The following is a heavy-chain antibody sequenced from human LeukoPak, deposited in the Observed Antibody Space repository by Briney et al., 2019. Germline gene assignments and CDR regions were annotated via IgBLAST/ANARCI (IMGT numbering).Heavy chain of an antibody. CDR1: GFTFTYYG. D-gene: IGHD6-19*01. J-gene: IGHJ4*02. Sequence: QTGGSLRLSCAASGFTFTYYGMNWVRQAPGKGLEWVSYISSGSSTIYYADSVKGRFTISRDDAKNSLYLQMNSLRAEDTAVYYCARDLRSGSGWVFDFWGQGTLVTVSS. CDR2: ISSGSSTI. CDR3: ARDLRSGSGWVFDF. V-gene: IGHV3-48*04.